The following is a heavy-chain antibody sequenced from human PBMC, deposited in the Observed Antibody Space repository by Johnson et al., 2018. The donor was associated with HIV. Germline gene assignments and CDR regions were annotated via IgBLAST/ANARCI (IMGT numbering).Heavy chain of an antibody. Sequence: VQLVESGGGLVKPGGSLRLSCEASGFTFSNAWMSWVRQAPGKGLEWVGRIKSKTDGGTIDYAAAVKGRFIISRDDSKNTLYLQMNGLKTEDTAVYYCAKGGSLTQDAPFDIWGQGTMVTVSS. CDR1: GFTFSNAW. CDR2: IKSKTDGGTI. V-gene: IGHV3-15*01. CDR3: AKGGSLTQDAPFDI. J-gene: IGHJ3*02. D-gene: IGHD1-14*01.